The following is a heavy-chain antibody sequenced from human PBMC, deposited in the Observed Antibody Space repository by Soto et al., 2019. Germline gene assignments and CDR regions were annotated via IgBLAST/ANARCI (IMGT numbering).Heavy chain of an antibody. CDR2: ISGSGGST. J-gene: IGHJ4*02. V-gene: IGHV3-23*01. D-gene: IGHD6-19*01. CDR1: GFTFSTYA. CDR3: AKWAVEWLVTGALDY. Sequence: EVQLLESGGGLVQPGGSLRLSCAASGFTFSTYAMSWVRQAPGKGLEWVSGISGSGGSTYYADSVKGRFTISRDNSKSTVYLLMKSLRAEDTAEYYCAKWAVEWLVTGALDYWGQGSLVTVSS.